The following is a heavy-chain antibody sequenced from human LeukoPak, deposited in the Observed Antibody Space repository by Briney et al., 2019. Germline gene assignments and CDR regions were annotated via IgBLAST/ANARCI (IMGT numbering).Heavy chain of an antibody. J-gene: IGHJ5*02. CDR2: IWYDGSNK. Sequence: GRSLRLSCAASGFTFSSYGMHWVRQAPGKGLEWVAVIWYDGSNKYYADSVKGRFTISRDNSKNTLYLQMNSLRAEDTAVYYCAKSGYDFGGWFDPWGQGTLVTVSS. CDR3: AKSGYDFGGWFDP. V-gene: IGHV3-33*06. D-gene: IGHD5-12*01. CDR1: GFTFSSYG.